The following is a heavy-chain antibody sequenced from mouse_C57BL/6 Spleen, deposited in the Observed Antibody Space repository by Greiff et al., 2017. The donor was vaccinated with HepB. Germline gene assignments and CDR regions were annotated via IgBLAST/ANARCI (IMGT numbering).Heavy chain of an antibody. J-gene: IGHJ2*01. CDR2: IYPRDGST. D-gene: IGHD1-1*01. Sequence: QVQLQQSGPELVKPGASVKLSCKASGYTFTSYDINWVNQRPGQGLEWIGWIYPRDGSTKYNEKVKGKATLTVDTSSSTAYMVLHSLTSADSAVYFCARRGDYYGFDYWGQGTTLTVSS. V-gene: IGHV1-85*01. CDR3: ARRGDYYGFDY. CDR1: GYTFTSYD.